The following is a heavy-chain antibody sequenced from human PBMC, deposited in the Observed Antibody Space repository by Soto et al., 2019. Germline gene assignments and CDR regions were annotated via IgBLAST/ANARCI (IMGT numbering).Heavy chain of an antibody. J-gene: IGHJ4*02. D-gene: IGHD4-17*01. V-gene: IGHV3-21*01. CDR2: ISSLSNHI. CDR3: ARDEYGDFFDY. Sequence: EVQLVESGGGLVKPGGSLRLSCAASGLSFSSYSMNWVRQAPGRGLEWVSSISSLSNHIYYADSVMGRFTISRDNAKNSLYLQMNSLRAEDTAVYYCARDEYGDFFDYWGQGTLVTVSS. CDR1: GLSFSSYS.